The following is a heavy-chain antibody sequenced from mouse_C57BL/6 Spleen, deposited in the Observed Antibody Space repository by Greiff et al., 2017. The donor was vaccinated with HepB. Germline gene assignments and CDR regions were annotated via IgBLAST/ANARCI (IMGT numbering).Heavy chain of an antibody. CDR3: ARKDHYYDYFDY. Sequence: QVQLQQSGPELVKPGASVKISCKASGYAFSSSWMNWVKQRPGKGLEWIGRIYPGDGDTNYNGKFKGKATLTADKSSSTAYMQLSSLTSEDSAVYFCARKDHYYDYFDYWGQGTTLTVSS. CDR2: IYPGDGDT. CDR1: GYAFSSSW. D-gene: IGHD2-1*01. V-gene: IGHV1-82*01. J-gene: IGHJ2*01.